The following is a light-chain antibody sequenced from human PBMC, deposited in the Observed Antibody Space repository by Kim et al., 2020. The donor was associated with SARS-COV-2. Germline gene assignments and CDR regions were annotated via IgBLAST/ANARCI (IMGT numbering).Light chain of an antibody. J-gene: IGLJ1*01. CDR1: SSDVGAYNY. Sequence: LTQPASVSGSPGQSITISCTGTSSDVGAYNYVSWYQQHPGKAPKLMIYEVSNRPSGVSNRFSGSKSGNTASLTISGLQAEDEADYYCSSYTSSSTLYVFGTGTKVT. CDR3: SSYTSSSTLYV. CDR2: EVS. V-gene: IGLV2-14*01.